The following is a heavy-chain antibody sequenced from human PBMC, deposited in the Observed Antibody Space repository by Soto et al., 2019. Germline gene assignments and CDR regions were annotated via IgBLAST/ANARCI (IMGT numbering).Heavy chain of an antibody. V-gene: IGHV6-1*01. CDR1: GDSVSSNSAA. J-gene: IGHJ6*02. D-gene: IGHD2-2*01. CDR2: TYYRSKWYN. Sequence: PSQTLSLTCALSGDSVSSNSAAWNWIRQSPSRGLEWLGRTYYRSKWYNDYAVSVKSRITINPDTSKNQFSLQLNSVTPEDTAVYYCARDRWGTYCSSTSCPLSYYYGMDVWGQGTTVTVSS. CDR3: ARDRWGTYCSSTSCPLSYYYGMDV.